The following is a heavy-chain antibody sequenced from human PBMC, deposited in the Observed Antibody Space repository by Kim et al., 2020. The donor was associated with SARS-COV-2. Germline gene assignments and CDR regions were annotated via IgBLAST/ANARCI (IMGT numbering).Heavy chain of an antibody. CDR3: ARNRDSGYRACGMDI. Sequence: SGPTLVQPTPTLTLTCTFSGFSLSTSRMCVSWIRQPPGKALEWLALIYWDDDKYYSTSLKTRLTISKDTSKNQVVLTMTNVDPVDTATYYCARNRDSGYRACGMDIWGQGTTVTVSS. J-gene: IGHJ6*02. V-gene: IGHV2-70*12. CDR2: IYWDDDK. CDR1: GFSLSTSRMC. D-gene: IGHD5-12*01.